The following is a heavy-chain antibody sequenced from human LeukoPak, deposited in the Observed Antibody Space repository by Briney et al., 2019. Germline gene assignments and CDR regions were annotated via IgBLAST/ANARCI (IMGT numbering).Heavy chain of an antibody. D-gene: IGHD2-15*01. CDR1: GFSLSTSGVG. V-gene: IGHV2-5*02. J-gene: IGHJ6*03. Sequence: SGPTLVNPTQTLTLTCTFSGFSLSTSGVGVGWIRQPPGKALEWLALIYWDDDKRYSPSLKSRLTITKDTSKNQVVLTMTNMDPVDTATYYCAHTHQQTLCSGGSCYFLNPWYMDVWGKGTTVTVSS. CDR2: IYWDDDK. CDR3: AHTHQQTLCSGGSCYFLNPWYMDV.